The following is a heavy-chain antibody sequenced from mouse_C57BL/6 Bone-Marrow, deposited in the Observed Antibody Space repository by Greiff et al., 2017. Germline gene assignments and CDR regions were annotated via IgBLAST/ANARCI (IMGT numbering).Heavy chain of an antibody. CDR1: GYTFTSYW. J-gene: IGHJ4*01. CDR2: IHPNSGST. Sequence: QVQLQQPGAELVKPGASVKLSCKASGYTFTSYWMHWVKQRPGQGLEWIGMIHPNSGSTNYNEKFKSKATLTVDKSSSTAYMQLSSLTSEDSAVYYGAPGDYCSSYDYAMDYWGQGTSVTVSS. CDR3: APGDYCSSYDYAMDY. D-gene: IGHD1-1*01. V-gene: IGHV1-64*01.